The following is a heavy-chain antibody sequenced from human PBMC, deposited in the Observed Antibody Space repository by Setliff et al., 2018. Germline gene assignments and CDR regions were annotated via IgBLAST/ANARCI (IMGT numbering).Heavy chain of an antibody. J-gene: IGHJ4*02. V-gene: IGHV1-46*03. Sequence: ASVKVSCKTSGFTFTTFYIHWVRQAPGQGLEWMMMINPNGDRTTYAQKFQGRVTMTRDTSTSTVYMELSSLRSEDTAVYYCARSTSWFSTNYWGQGTLVTFS. CDR2: INPNGDRT. CDR3: ARSTSWFSTNY. D-gene: IGHD2-2*01. CDR1: GFTFTTFY.